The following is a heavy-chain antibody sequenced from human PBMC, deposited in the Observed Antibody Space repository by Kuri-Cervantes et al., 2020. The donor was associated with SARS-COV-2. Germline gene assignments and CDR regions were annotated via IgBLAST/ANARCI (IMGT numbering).Heavy chain of an antibody. D-gene: IGHD2-15*01. CDR1: GYTFTGYY. Sequence: ASVKVSCKASGYTFTGYYMHWVRQAPGQGLEWMGWTNPNSGGTNYAQKFQGRVTMTRDTSISTAYMELSRLRSDDTAVYYCARRECSGGSCYSGEGHYYYGMDVWGQGTTVTVSS. CDR3: ARRECSGGSCYSGEGHYYYGMDV. CDR2: TNPNSGGT. V-gene: IGHV1-2*02. J-gene: IGHJ6*02.